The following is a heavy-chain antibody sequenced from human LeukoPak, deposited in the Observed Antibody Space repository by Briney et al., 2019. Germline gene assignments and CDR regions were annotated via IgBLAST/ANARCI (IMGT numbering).Heavy chain of an antibody. CDR2: VNISSSYI. V-gene: IGHV3-21*01. D-gene: IGHD3-3*01. CDR1: GSTFNNYS. Sequence: GGSLRLSCAASGSTFNNYSMNWVRQAPGKGLEWVSSVNISSSYIYYGDSVKGRFTMSRENANNSLYLQVNSLRAEDMAVYYCARGSRLGVVERDAFYIWGQGAMVTVSS. CDR3: ARGSRLGVVERDAFYI. J-gene: IGHJ3*02.